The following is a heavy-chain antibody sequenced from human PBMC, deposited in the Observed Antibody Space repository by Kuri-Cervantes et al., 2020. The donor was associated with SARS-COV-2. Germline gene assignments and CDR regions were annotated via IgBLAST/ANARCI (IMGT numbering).Heavy chain of an antibody. CDR1: GGSISSSSYY. J-gene: IGHJ4*02. V-gene: IGHV4-39*07. Sequence: SETLSLTCTVSGGSISSSSYYWGWIRQPPGKGLEWIGSIYYSGSTYYNPSLKSRVTVSVDTSKNQFSLKLSSVTAADTAVYYCARSHGSGSYYNYRLSLDYWGQGTLVTVSS. CDR3: ARSHGSGSYYNYRLSLDY. CDR2: IYYSGST. D-gene: IGHD3-10*01.